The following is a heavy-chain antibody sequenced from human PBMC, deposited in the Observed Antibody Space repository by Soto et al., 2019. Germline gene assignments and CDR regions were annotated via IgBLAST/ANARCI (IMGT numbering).Heavy chain of an antibody. V-gene: IGHV3-48*01. D-gene: IGHD2-15*01. CDR3: ARRVVVAATQYFDY. CDR2: LSSTSSTI. Sequence: GGSLRLSCAASGFTFSSYSMIWVRQAPGKGLEWVSYLSSTSSTIYYTDSVKGRFTISRDNAKNSLYLQMNSLRAEDTAVYYCARRVVVAATQYFDYWGQGTLVTVSS. J-gene: IGHJ4*02. CDR1: GFTFSSYS.